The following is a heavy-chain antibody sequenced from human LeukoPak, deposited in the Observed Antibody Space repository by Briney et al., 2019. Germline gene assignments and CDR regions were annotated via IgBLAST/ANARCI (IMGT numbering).Heavy chain of an antibody. CDR2: IYTTGTT. Sequence: PSETLSLTCTVSGGSINSYYWGRIRQPAGKGLEWIGRIYTTGTTSYNPSLKSRVTISVDTSKNQFYLKLTSVTAADTAMYYCARAGYTISYYSLDYWGQGSLVTVSS. J-gene: IGHJ4*02. V-gene: IGHV4-4*07. D-gene: IGHD1-26*01. CDR1: GGSINSYY. CDR3: ARAGYTISYYSLDY.